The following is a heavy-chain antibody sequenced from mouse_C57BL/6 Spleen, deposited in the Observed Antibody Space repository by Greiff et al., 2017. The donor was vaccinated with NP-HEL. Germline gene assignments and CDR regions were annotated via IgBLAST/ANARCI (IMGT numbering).Heavy chain of an antibody. CDR3: ARGYYGLFAY. J-gene: IGHJ3*01. CDR1: GFTFSDYG. D-gene: IGHD1-2*01. Sequence: VQLQESGGGLVKPGGSLKLSCAASGFTFSDYGMHWVRQAPEKGLEWVAYISSGSSTIYYADTVKGRFTISRDNAKNTLFLQMTSLRSEDTAMYYCARGYYGLFAYWGQGTLVTVSA. CDR2: ISSGSSTI. V-gene: IGHV5-17*01.